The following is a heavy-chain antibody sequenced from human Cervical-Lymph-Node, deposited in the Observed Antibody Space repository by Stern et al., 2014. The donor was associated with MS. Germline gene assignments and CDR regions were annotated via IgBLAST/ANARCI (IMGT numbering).Heavy chain of an antibody. J-gene: IGHJ5*02. CDR3: ALSSETSDRWYSLGYDL. CDR1: GGTFSKFP. CDR2: IFPVFGTP. V-gene: IGHV1-69*01. D-gene: IGHD6-13*01. Sequence: QVQLLQPGAEVTKPGSSVKGSCKASGGTFSKFPSSWVRQAPGQGLEWMGGIFPVFGTPTYAQEFRGRVTITADVSTSPVYMELSSLRSDDTAVYYCALSSETSDRWYSLGYDLWGQGTLVTVSS.